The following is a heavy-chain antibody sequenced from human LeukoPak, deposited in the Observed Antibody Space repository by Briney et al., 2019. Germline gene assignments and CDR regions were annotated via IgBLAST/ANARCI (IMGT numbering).Heavy chain of an antibody. CDR3: AREGGNWGEGYFDY. D-gene: IGHD7-27*01. CDR1: EFTLSDYY. V-gene: IGHV3-11*01. CDR2: ISGSSSTM. J-gene: IGHJ4*02. Sequence: GGSLRLSCAASEFTLSDYYMSWIRQVPGKGLEWVSYISGSSSTMYYANSVKGRFTISRDNAKNLLYLQMNSLRAEDTAVYYCAREGGNWGEGYFDYWGQGTLVTVSS.